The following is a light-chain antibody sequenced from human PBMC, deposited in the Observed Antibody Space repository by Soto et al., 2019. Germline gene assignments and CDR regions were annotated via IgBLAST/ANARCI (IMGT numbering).Light chain of an antibody. V-gene: IGKV1-39*01. CDR2: VAS. CDR1: QSISTY. CDR3: QQSYSTPLT. J-gene: IGKJ4*01. Sequence: DIQMTQSPSSLSASVGDRVTITCRASQSISTYLNWYQQKPGKAPNLLIFVASSLQSGVPSRFSGSGSGTDFTLTISSLQPEDFVTYYCQQSYSTPLTFGGGTRVEIK.